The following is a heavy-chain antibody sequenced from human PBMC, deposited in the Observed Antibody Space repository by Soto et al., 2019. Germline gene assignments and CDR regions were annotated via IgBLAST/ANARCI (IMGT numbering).Heavy chain of an antibody. CDR2: ISYDGSKK. CDR3: AKGGPFSIAAAGTQ. V-gene: IGHV3-30*18. CDR1: GFTFSSYG. Sequence: GGSLRLSCAASGFTFSSYGMHWVRQAPGKGLEWVAVISYDGSKKYYADSVKGRFTISRDNSKNTLYLQMNSLRVEDTAVYYCAKGGPFSIAAAGTQWGQGTLVTVSS. J-gene: IGHJ4*02. D-gene: IGHD6-13*01.